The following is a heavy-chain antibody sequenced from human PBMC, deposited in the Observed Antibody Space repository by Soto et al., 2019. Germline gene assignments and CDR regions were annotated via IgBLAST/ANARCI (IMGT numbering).Heavy chain of an antibody. CDR2: ISSDGRNK. D-gene: IGHD6-19*01. CDR1: GFTFSGYA. Sequence: QVQLVESGGGVVQPGRSLRLSCAASGFTFSGYAIHWVRQAPGEGLEWVAVISSDGRNKHYADSVKGRFTFSRDNSKNTLYLQMDSLRGGDTALYYCAKDVTMAGTWIDYWGQGALVTVSS. J-gene: IGHJ4*02. V-gene: IGHV3-30-3*02. CDR3: AKDVTMAGTWIDY.